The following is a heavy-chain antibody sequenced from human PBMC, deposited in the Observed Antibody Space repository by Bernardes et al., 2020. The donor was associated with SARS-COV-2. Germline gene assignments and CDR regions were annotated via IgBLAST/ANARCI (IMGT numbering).Heavy chain of an antibody. V-gene: IGHV3-11*01. CDR3: ASHFWSGYSIYYYYYGMDV. J-gene: IGHJ6*02. CDR2: ISSSGSTI. D-gene: IGHD3-3*02. CDR1: GFTFSDYY. Sequence: GGSLRLSCSASGFTFSDYYMSWIRQAPGKGLEWVSYISSSGSTIYYADSVKGRFTISRDNAKNSLYLQMNSLRAEDTAVYYCASHFWSGYSIYYYYYGMDVWGQGTTVTVSS.